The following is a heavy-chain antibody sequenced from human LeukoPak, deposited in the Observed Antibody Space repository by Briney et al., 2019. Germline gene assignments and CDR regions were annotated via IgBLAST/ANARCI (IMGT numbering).Heavy chain of an antibody. CDR1: GGSILTTNW. D-gene: IGHD2-8*01. V-gene: IGHV4-4*02. CDR2: VHLSGAS. Sequence: SGTLSLTCAVSGGSILTTNWWSWVRQPPGKGLEWIGEVHLSGASNYNPSLKSRVNMSIDKSKNQLSLELTSVTAADTAVYYCSRENGAFSPFGYWGQGTLVTVLS. J-gene: IGHJ4*02. CDR3: SRENGAFSPFGY.